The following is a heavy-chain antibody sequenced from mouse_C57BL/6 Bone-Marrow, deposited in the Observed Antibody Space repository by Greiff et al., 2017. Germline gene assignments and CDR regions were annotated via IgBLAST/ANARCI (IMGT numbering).Heavy chain of an antibody. CDR2: ISSGSSTI. Sequence: EVKLMESGGGLVKPGGSLKLSCAASGFTFSDYGMHWVRQAPEKGLEWVAYISSGSSTIYYADTVKGRFTISRDNAKNTLFLQMTSLMSEDTAMYYCARREGGSSPLFDYWGQGTTLTVSS. D-gene: IGHD1-1*01. V-gene: IGHV5-17*01. J-gene: IGHJ2*01. CDR1: GFTFSDYG. CDR3: ARREGGSSPLFDY.